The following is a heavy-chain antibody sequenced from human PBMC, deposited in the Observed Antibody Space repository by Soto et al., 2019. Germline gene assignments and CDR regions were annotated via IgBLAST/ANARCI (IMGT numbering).Heavy chain of an antibody. CDR3: AKLGGYSYNFDY. V-gene: IGHV3-64*04. Sequence: GGSLRLSCSASGFTFSIYAMHWVRQAPGKGLEYVSSISTNGGSTYYADSVKGRFTISRDNAKNSLYLQMNSLRAEDTAVYYCAKLGGYSYNFDYWGQGTLVTSPQ. CDR1: GFTFSIYA. J-gene: IGHJ4*02. D-gene: IGHD5-18*01. CDR2: ISTNGGST.